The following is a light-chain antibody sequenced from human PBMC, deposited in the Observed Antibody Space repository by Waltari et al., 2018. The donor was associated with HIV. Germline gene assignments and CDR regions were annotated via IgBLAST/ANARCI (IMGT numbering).Light chain of an antibody. CDR1: SGHSSYA. Sequence: QLVLTQSPSASASLGASVKLTCPLSSGHSSYAIAWHQQQPEKGPRYLMKLKSDGSHSKGDGIPDRFSGSSSGAERYLTISSLQSEDEADYYCQTWDTGILFGGGTKLTVL. CDR2: LKSDGSH. J-gene: IGLJ2*01. V-gene: IGLV4-69*01. CDR3: QTWDTGIL.